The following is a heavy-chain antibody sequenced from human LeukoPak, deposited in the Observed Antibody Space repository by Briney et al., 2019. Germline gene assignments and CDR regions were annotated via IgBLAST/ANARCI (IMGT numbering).Heavy chain of an antibody. J-gene: IGHJ4*02. V-gene: IGHV3-20*04. CDR2: INWNGGST. Sequence: PGGSLRLSCAASGFTFDDYGMSWVRQAPGKGLEWVSGINWNGGSTGYADSVKGQFTISRDNAKNSLYLQMNSLRAEDTALYYCASGYYGDYKSGFDYWGQGTLVTVSS. D-gene: IGHD4-17*01. CDR3: ASGYYGDYKSGFDY. CDR1: GFTFDDYG.